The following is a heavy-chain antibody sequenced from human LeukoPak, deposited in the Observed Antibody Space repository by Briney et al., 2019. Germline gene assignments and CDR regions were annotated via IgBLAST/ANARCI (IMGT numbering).Heavy chain of an antibody. CDR2: INHSGST. D-gene: IGHD1-26*01. CDR1: GGSFSRYY. Sequence: SETLSLTCAVYGGSFSRYYCSWIRQPPGKGMEWNGAINHSGSTNYNPSLRRRVTISVDTSKTQFSLKLSSVTAADTAVYYCARDLAGATGYYYYYMDVWGKGTTVTISS. J-gene: IGHJ6*03. V-gene: IGHV4-34*01. CDR3: ARDLAGATGYYYYYMDV.